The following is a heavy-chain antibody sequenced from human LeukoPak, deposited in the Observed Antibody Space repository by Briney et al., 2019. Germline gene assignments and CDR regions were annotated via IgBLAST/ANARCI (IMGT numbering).Heavy chain of an antibody. CDR3: AKFSSSGANDY. V-gene: IGHV5-51*01. J-gene: IGHJ4*02. CDR1: GYSFTNYW. D-gene: IGHD1-26*01. Sequence: KRGESLKISCKGSGYSFTNYWIGWVRQMPGKGLEWMGIIYPVDSDTRYSPSFQGQVTISAAKSISTAYLQWNSLKASDTAMYYCAKFSSSGANDYWGQGTLVTVSS. CDR2: IYPVDSDT.